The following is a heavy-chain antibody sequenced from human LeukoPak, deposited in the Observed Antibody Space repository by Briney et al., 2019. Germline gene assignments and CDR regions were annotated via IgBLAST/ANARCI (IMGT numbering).Heavy chain of an antibody. D-gene: IGHD2-2*03. CDR1: GGSISSYY. Sequence: SETLSLTCTVSGGSISSYYWSWIRQPPGKGLEWIGYIYYSGSTNYNPSLKSRVTISVDTSKNQFSLKLSSVTAADTAVYYCARGLGFLGSGYCSSTSCYYFDYWGQGTLVTVSS. J-gene: IGHJ4*02. CDR2: IYYSGST. V-gene: IGHV4-59*01. CDR3: ARGLGFLGSGYCSSTSCYYFDY.